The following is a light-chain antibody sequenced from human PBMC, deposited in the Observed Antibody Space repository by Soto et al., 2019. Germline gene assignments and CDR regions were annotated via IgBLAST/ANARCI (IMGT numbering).Light chain of an antibody. V-gene: IGKV1-5*01. CDR1: QSISSW. CDR3: QHYISSPCT. J-gene: IGKJ1*01. Sequence: DIQMTQSPSTLSASVGDRVTITCRASQSISSWLAWYQQKPGKAPKLLIYDASSLESGVPSKFSGSGSGTAFTLTISSLQPDDFAADYCQHYISSPCTFGQGTKVEIK. CDR2: DAS.